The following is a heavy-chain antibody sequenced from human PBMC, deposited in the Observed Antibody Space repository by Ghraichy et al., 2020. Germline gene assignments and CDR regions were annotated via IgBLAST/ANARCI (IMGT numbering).Heavy chain of an antibody. V-gene: IGHV2-26*01. CDR3: ARVIIAVAGQGYYFDY. J-gene: IGHJ4*02. CDR2: IFSNDEK. Sequence: SGPTLVKPTETLTLTCTVSGFSLSNARMGVSWIRQPPGKALEWLAHIFSNDEKSYSTSLKSRLTISKDTSKSQVVLTMTNMDPVDTATYYCARVIIAVAGQGYYFDYWGQGTLVTVSS. D-gene: IGHD6-19*01. CDR1: GFSLSNARMG.